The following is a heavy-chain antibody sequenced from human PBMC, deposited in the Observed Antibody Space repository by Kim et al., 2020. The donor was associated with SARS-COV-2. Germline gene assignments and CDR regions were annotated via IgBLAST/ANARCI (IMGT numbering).Heavy chain of an antibody. CDR1: GGSFSGYY. V-gene: IGHV4-34*01. CDR2: INHSGST. J-gene: IGHJ6*02. CDR3: ARVPRITMIAVFTYYYYCMDV. D-gene: IGHD3-22*01. Sequence: SETLSLTCAVYGGSFSGYYWSWIRQPPGKGLEWIGEINHSGSTNYNPSLKSRVTISVDTSKNQFSLKLSSVTAADTAVYYCARVPRITMIAVFTYYYYCMDVWGQGTTVTVSS.